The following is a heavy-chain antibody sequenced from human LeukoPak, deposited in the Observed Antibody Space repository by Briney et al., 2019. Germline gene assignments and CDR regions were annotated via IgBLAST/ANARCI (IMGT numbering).Heavy chain of an antibody. D-gene: IGHD2-15*01. CDR2: IYTSGST. V-gene: IGHV4-4*07. CDR3: ARLSADSSSGRGFDY. J-gene: IGHJ4*02. Sequence: SETLSLTCTVSGASISSYYWTWIRQPAGKGLEWTGHIYTSGSTNYNPSLKSRVAMSVDTSKNQFSLKLSSVTAADTAVYYCARLSADSSSGRGFDYWGQGTLVTVSS. CDR1: GASISSYY.